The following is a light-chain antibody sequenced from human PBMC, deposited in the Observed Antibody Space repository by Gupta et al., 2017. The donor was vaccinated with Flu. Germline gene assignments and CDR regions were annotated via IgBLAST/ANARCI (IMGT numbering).Light chain of an antibody. CDR2: GAS. CDR1: QSVSSN. V-gene: IGKV3-15*01. J-gene: IGKJ2*01. Sequence: PATLSVSPGERATLSCRASQSVSSNLAWYQQKPGQAPRLLIYGASTRATGIPARFSGSGSGTEFTFTISSLQSEDFAVYYCQQYNNGPRTFGQGTKLEIK. CDR3: QQYNNGPRT.